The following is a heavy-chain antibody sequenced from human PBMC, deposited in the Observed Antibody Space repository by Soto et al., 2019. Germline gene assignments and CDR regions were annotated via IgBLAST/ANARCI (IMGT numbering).Heavy chain of an antibody. CDR2: IYPGDSDT. CDR3: ARHVAGEVGATTGLYGMDV. D-gene: IGHD1-26*01. Sequence: GESLKISCKGSGYSFTSYWIGWVRQMPGKGLEWMGIIYPGDSDTRYSPSFQGQVTISADKSISTAYLQWSSLKASDTAMYYCARHVAGEVGATTGLYGMDVWGQGTTVTVSS. J-gene: IGHJ6*02. CDR1: GYSFTSYW. V-gene: IGHV5-51*01.